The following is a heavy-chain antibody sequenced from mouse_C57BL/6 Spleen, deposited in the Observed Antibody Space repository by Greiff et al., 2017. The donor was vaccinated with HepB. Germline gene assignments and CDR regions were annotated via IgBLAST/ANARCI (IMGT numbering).Heavy chain of an antibody. D-gene: IGHD1-2*01. CDR1: GYTFTSYW. J-gene: IGHJ1*03. Sequence: QVQLKQPGAELVRPGSSVKLSCKASGYTFTSYWMDWVKQRPGQGLEWIGNIYPSDSETHYNQKFKDKATLTVDKSSSTAYMQLSSLTSEDSAVYYCAREITAPWYFDVWGTGTTVTVSS. V-gene: IGHV1-61*01. CDR2: IYPSDSET. CDR3: AREITAPWYFDV.